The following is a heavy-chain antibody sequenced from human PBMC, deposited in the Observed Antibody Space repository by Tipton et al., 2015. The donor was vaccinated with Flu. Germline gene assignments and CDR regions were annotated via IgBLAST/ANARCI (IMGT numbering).Heavy chain of an antibody. V-gene: IGHV4-39*07. CDR2: IYYTGST. CDR3: ARDVGPQIKVTGGMDV. J-gene: IGHJ6*02. D-gene: IGHD2-21*02. CDR1: GGSIRSSTDF. Sequence: TLSLTCTVSGGSIRSSTDFWAWIRQSPGKGLEWIGTIYYTGSTYYNVSLKSRVTISVDTSKNQFSLKLSSVTAADTAVYYCARDVGPQIKVTGGMDVWGQVTTVTVSS.